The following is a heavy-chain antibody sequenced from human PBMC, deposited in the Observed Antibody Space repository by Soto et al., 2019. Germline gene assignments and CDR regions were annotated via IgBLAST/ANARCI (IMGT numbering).Heavy chain of an antibody. D-gene: IGHD6-19*01. CDR2: ISHDGSNK. V-gene: IGHV3-30*03. CDR3: ARIPQIAVAGTRFGYFDL. CDR1: GFTFRSFG. Sequence: QVQLVESGGGVVQPGGSLRLSCVASGFTFRSFGMNWVRQAPDKGLEWVAVISHDGSNKYYADSVKGRFTISRDNSKNTLYLQMNSLGAEDTAVYYCARIPQIAVAGTRFGYFDLWGRGTLVTVSS. J-gene: IGHJ2*01.